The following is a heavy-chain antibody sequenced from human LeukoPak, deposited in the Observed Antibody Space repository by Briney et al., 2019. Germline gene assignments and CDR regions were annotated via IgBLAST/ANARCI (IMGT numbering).Heavy chain of an antibody. D-gene: IGHD6-13*01. CDR2: MNPNSGNT. J-gene: IGHJ6*03. Sequence: ASVKVSCKASGYTFTSYDINWVRQATGQGLEWMGWMNPNSGNTGYAQEFQGRVTMTRNTSISTAYMELSSLRSEDTAVYYCARAGVAAAVSYYYYMDAWGKGTTVTVSS. V-gene: IGHV1-8*01. CDR1: GYTFTSYD. CDR3: ARAGVAAAVSYYYYMDA.